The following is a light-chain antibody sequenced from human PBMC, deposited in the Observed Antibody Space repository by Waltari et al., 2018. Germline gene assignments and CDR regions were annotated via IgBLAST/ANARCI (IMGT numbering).Light chain of an antibody. J-gene: IGLJ2*01. Sequence: QAALTQPPSASGSPGQSFRISCTPASIYVVHFNSVSWYQHHPDKDPKLLIYEINKGPSGVLSRFCGSKSGSTASLTFSGLQAEEEAFYSCSWLVRGNNLVFCGGTRLTVL. CDR1: SIYVVHFNS. CDR3: SWLVRGNNLV. CDR2: EIN. V-gene: IGLV2-8*01.